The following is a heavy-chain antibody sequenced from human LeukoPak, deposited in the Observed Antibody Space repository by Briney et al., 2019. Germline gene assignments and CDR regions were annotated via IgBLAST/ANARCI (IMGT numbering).Heavy chain of an antibody. V-gene: IGHV4-30-2*01. CDR3: ARHLGATALYYYYYMDV. CDR1: GGSISSGGYY. J-gene: IGHJ6*03. Sequence: SQTLSLTCTVSGGSISSGGYYWSWIRQPPGKGLEWIGYIYHSGSTYYNPSLKSRVTISVDRSKNQFSLKLSSVTAADTAVYYCARHLGATALYYYYYMDVWGKGTPVTVSS. D-gene: IGHD1-26*01. CDR2: IYHSGST.